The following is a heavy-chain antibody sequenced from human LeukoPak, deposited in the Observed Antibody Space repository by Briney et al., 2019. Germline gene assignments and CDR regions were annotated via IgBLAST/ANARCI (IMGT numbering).Heavy chain of an antibody. D-gene: IGHD3-9*01. CDR2: INHSGST. CDR1: GGSFSGYY. V-gene: IGHV4-34*01. Sequence: SETLSLTCAVYGGSFSGYYWSWIRQPPGKGLDWIGEINHSGSTNYNPSLKSRVTISVDTSKNQFFPKPSPGTAADTAVFYCAGGRGYYNILPGYYRVGRFGFDPWGQGTLVTVSS. CDR3: AGGRGYYNILPGYYRVGRFGFDP. J-gene: IGHJ5*02.